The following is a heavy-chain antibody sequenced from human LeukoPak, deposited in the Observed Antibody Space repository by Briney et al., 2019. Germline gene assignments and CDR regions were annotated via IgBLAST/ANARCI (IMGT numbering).Heavy chain of an antibody. Sequence: SVKVSCKASGGTFSSYAISWVRQAPGQGLEWMGGIIPIFGTANYAQKFQGRVTITADESTSTAYMELSSLRSEDTAVYYCARDHCDILTGYRSHDAFDIWGQGTMVTVSS. D-gene: IGHD3-9*01. CDR2: IIPIFGTA. CDR1: GGTFSSYA. CDR3: ARDHCDILTGYRSHDAFDI. J-gene: IGHJ3*02. V-gene: IGHV1-69*13.